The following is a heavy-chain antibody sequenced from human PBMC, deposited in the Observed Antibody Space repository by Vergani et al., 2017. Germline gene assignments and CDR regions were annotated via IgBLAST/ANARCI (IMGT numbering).Heavy chain of an antibody. CDR1: GFTFSSYG. Sequence: QVQLVESGGGVVQPGRSLRLSCAASGFTFSSYGMHWVRQAPGKGLEWVAVIWYDGSNKYYADSVKGRFTISRDNSKNTLYLQMNSLRAEDTAVYYCARSAFYGDARGPGMDVWGQGTTVSVS. D-gene: IGHD4-17*01. CDR2: IWYDGSNK. V-gene: IGHV3-33*01. J-gene: IGHJ6*02. CDR3: ARSAFYGDARGPGMDV.